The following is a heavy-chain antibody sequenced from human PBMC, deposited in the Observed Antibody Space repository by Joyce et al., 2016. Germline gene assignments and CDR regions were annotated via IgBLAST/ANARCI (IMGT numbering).Heavy chain of an antibody. CDR1: GFTFSRAW. CDR2: IKSNTDGGTT. J-gene: IGHJ6*02. V-gene: IGHV3-15*01. D-gene: IGHD4-17*01. CDR3: ATPTFGDYGASDV. Sequence: EVLLVESGGGLVKPGGSLRISCAASGFTFSRAWSTWVRQAPGKGLEWLGRIKSNTDGGTTDYAAPVKGRFFILRDDSENTLYLQMNSLKAEDTAVYYCATPTFGDYGASDVWGQGTTVIVSS.